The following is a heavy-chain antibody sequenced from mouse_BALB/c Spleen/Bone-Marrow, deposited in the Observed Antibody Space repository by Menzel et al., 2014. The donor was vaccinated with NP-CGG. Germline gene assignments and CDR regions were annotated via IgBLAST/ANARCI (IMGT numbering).Heavy chain of an antibody. J-gene: IGHJ3*01. CDR2: INTNGGTT. Sequence: EVNVVESGGVLVQPGGSLKLSCAASGFTFSSYDMSWVRQTPDKRLGLVATINTNGGTTYYPDSVKGRFTISRDNAKSTLYLQMSSLKSADTAIYYCARNRYDWFAYWGQGTLVTVSA. CDR1: GFTFSSYD. V-gene: IGHV5-6-3*01. D-gene: IGHD2-14*01. CDR3: ARNRYDWFAY.